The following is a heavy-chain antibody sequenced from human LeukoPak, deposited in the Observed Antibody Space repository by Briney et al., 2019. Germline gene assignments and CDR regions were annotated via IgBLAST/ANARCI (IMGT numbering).Heavy chain of an antibody. V-gene: IGHV3-7*05. D-gene: IGHD6-19*01. J-gene: IGHJ4*02. CDR2: IRQDGSEK. CDR3: VKVAWTVAGPY. CDR1: GFSFSSHW. Sequence: PGGTLRLSCAASGFSFSSHWMSWVRQAPGKGLEWVAHIRQDGSEKYYVDSVKGRFTISRDNAKNSLYLQMNSLRAEDRAVYYCVKVAWTVAGPYWGQGTRVTVSS.